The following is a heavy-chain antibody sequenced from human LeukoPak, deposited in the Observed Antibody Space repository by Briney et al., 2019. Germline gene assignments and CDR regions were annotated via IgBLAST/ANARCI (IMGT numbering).Heavy chain of an antibody. CDR2: INDSGST. D-gene: IGHD6-13*01. V-gene: IGHV4-34*01. CDR1: GGSFIGYY. CDR3: ARGRRYSSLRKSFDY. J-gene: IGHJ4*02. Sequence: SETLSLTCAVYGGSFIGYYWSWIRQPPGKGLEWIGEINDSGSTNYNPPLKSRVTISVDTSKNQFSLKLSPVTAADTAVYYCARGRRYSSLRKSFDYWGQGTLVTVSS.